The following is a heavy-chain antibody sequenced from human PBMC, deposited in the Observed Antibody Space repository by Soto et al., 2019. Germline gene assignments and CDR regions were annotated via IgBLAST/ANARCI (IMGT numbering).Heavy chain of an antibody. Sequence: EVQVLESGGALVQPGGSLRLSCEASGFTYVKYAMSWVCQAPGKGLEWVSGISGDAGRTFYADSVKGRFTISRDNSENTVYLQMNSLRVEDTAVYYCVKDTVVVINGGDFDYWGQGTLVTVSS. CDR3: VKDTVVVINGGDFDY. D-gene: IGHD3-22*01. CDR1: GFTYVKYA. V-gene: IGHV3-23*01. J-gene: IGHJ4*02. CDR2: ISGDAGRT.